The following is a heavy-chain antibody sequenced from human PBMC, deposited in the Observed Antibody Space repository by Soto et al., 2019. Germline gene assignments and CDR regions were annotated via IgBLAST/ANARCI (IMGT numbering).Heavy chain of an antibody. V-gene: IGHV4-59*08. Sequence: PSETLSLTCTVSGGSISSSYYWSWIRQPPGKGLEWIGYIYYSGSTNYNPSLKSRVTISVDTSKNQFSLKLSSVTAADTAVYYCARHRGPIAAAGLLFDYWGQGTLVTVSS. CDR2: IYYSGST. CDR1: GGSISSSYY. CDR3: ARHRGPIAAAGLLFDY. J-gene: IGHJ4*02. D-gene: IGHD6-13*01.